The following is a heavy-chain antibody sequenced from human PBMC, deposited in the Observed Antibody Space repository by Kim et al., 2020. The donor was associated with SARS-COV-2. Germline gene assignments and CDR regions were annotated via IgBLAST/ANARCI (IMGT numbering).Heavy chain of an antibody. CDR3: ARFSDSADDY. J-gene: IGHJ4*02. V-gene: IGHV4-31*03. CDR1: GASVSTGGYY. Sequence: SETLSLTCTVSGASVSTGGYYWTWIRQHPGKGLEWIGYIYYSGRSYYNPSLQSRLSISIDMSKNQFSLKLSSVTAGDTAVYYCARFSDSADDYWGQGTLVTVSS. CDR2: IYYSGRS. D-gene: IGHD2-15*01.